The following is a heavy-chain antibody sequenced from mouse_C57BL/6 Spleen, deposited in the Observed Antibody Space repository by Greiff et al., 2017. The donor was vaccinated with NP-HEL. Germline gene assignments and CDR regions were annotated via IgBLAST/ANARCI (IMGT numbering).Heavy chain of an antibody. CDR2: IDPNSGGT. CDR3: GRGGLLRSDAMDY. V-gene: IGHV1-72*01. Sequence: QVQLQQPGAELVKPGASVKMSCKASGYTFTSYWMTWVKQRPGRGLEWIGRIDPNSGGTNYNEKFKSKATLTVDKPSSTAYMQLSSLTSEDSAVDYYGRGGLLRSDAMDYWGQGTSVTVSS. J-gene: IGHJ4*01. CDR1: GYTFTSYW. D-gene: IGHD1-1*01.